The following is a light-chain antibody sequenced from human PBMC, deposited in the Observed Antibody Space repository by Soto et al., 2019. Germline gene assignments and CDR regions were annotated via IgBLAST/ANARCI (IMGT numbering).Light chain of an antibody. CDR1: QSVSSN. J-gene: IGKJ4*01. CDR3: QQYNNWPPLLT. Sequence: EIVMTQSPATLSVSPGERATLHCRASQSVSSNLGWYQHKPGQAPRLLIYGASTRATGIPARFSGSGSGTEFTLTISSLQSEDFAVYYCQQYNNWPPLLTFGGGTKVDIK. CDR2: GAS. V-gene: IGKV3-15*01.